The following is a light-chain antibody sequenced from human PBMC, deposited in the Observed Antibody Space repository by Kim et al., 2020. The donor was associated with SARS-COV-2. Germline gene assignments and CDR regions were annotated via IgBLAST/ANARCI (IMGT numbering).Light chain of an antibody. Sequence: ENVLTQSPGTLSLSPGERATLSCRASQSVSSNYLTWFQQKPGQAPRLLIYDASSRATGIPDRFSGSGSGTDFTLTISRLEPEDFAVYYCQQYGSLPFTFGGGTKVDIK. CDR3: QQYGSLPFT. V-gene: IGKV3-20*01. CDR2: DAS. J-gene: IGKJ4*01. CDR1: QSVSSNY.